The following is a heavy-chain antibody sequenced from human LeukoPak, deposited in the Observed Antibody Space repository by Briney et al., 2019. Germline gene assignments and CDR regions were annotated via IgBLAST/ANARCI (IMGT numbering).Heavy chain of an antibody. D-gene: IGHD3-22*01. Sequence: GGSLRLSCVGSGFTFSNYAMHWVRQAPGKGLEWVAVISYDGSNKYYADSVKGRFTISRDNSKNTLYLQMNRLRAEDTTVYHCAREPRITMNTAAFDIWGQGTMVTVSS. CDR1: GFTFSNYA. CDR2: ISYDGSNK. J-gene: IGHJ3*02. V-gene: IGHV3-30-3*01. CDR3: AREPRITMNTAAFDI.